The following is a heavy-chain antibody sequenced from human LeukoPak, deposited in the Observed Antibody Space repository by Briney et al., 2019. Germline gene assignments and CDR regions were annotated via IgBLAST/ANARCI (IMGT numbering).Heavy chain of an antibody. V-gene: IGHV3-33*01. D-gene: IGHD3-10*01. CDR3: ARLMGSYLDY. Sequence: GRSLRLSCAASGFTFSSNGMHWVRQAPGKGLEWVALIWYDGSKKYYADSVKGRFTISRDNSKNTLYLQMDSLGGEDTAVYYCARLMGSYLDYWGQGTLVTVSS. J-gene: IGHJ4*02. CDR2: IWYDGSKK. CDR1: GFTFSSNG.